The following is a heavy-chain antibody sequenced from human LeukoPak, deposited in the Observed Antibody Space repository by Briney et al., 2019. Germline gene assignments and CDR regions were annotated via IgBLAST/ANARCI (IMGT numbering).Heavy chain of an antibody. D-gene: IGHD7-27*01. V-gene: IGHV4-39*02. Sequence: PSETLSLTCNVTGGSISSSYYYWGWIRQPPGEGLEWIGSIYYSGSTYYNPSLKSRVTISVDTSKNHFSLELNSVTAADTAVYYCASQRKTGEPYYFGYWGQGTLVTVSS. CDR1: GGSISSSYYY. J-gene: IGHJ4*02. CDR2: IYYSGST. CDR3: ASQRKTGEPYYFGY.